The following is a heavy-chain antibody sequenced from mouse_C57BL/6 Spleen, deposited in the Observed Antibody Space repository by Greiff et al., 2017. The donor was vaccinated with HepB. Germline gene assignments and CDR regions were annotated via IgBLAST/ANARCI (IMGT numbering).Heavy chain of an antibody. CDR1: GFTFSSYA. V-gene: IGHV5-4*03. D-gene: IGHD1-1*01. CDR3: ARAYGSSSLFAY. CDR2: ISDGGSYT. Sequence: EVKLMESGGGLVKPGGSLKLSCAASGFTFSSYAMSWVRQTPEKRLEWVATISDGGSYTYYPDNVKGRFTISRDNAKNNLYLQMSHLKSEDTAMYYCARAYGSSSLFAYWGQGTLVTVSA. J-gene: IGHJ3*01.